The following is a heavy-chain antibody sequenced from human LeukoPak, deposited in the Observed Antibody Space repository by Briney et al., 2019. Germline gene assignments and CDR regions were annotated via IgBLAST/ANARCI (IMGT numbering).Heavy chain of an antibody. CDR2: INWNGSST. Sequence: GGSLRLSCAASGFTFDDYGMSWVRQAPGKGLEWVSGINWNGSSTGYADSVKGRFTISRDNSKNTLYLQMNSLRVEDTAVYYCAKGQTWADDYGDHWGQGTLVTVSS. D-gene: IGHD3-16*01. J-gene: IGHJ4*02. CDR3: AKGQTWADDYGDH. V-gene: IGHV3-20*04. CDR1: GFTFDDYG.